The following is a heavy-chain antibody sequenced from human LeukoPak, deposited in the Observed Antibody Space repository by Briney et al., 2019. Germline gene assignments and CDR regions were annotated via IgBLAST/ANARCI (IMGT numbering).Heavy chain of an antibody. CDR2: INHSGST. V-gene: IGHV4-34*01. CDR3: ARGGWMRYYYGSGSPYKT. D-gene: IGHD3-10*01. CDR1: GGSFSGYY. Sequence: SETLSLTCAVYGGSFSGYYWSWIRQPPGKGLEWIGEINHSGSTNYNPSLKSRVTISVDTSKNQFSLKLSSVTAADTAVYYCARGGWMRYYYGSGSPYKTWGQGTLVTVSS. J-gene: IGHJ5*02.